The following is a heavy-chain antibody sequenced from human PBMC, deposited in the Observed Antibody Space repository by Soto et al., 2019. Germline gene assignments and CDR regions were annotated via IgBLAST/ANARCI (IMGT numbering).Heavy chain of an antibody. CDR1: GGSISSYY. J-gene: IGHJ4*02. CDR2: IYYTGTT. V-gene: IGHV4-59*01. CDR3: ARGPNYDFWSGYFRG. D-gene: IGHD3-3*01. Sequence: QVQLQESGPGLVKPSETLSLTCTVSGGSISSYYWSWIRQPPEKGLEWIGYIYYTGTTNYDPSLKSRVTTSVDLAKSQFSLKLKSVTAADTAVYYCARGPNYDFWSGYFRGWGQGTLVTVSS.